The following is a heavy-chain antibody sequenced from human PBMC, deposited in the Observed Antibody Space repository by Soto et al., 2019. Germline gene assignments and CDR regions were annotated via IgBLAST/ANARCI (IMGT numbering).Heavy chain of an antibody. CDR3: SSGRSWNDPYYYYGMDV. CDR2: IYPGDSDT. D-gene: IGHD1-1*01. Sequence: GESLKISCKGSGYSFTSYWIGWVRQMPGKGLEWMGIIYPGDSDTRYSPSFQGQVTISADKSISTAYLQWSSLKASDTAMYYCSSGRSWNDPYYYYGMDVWGQGTTVTVSS. J-gene: IGHJ6*02. V-gene: IGHV5-51*01. CDR1: GYSFTSYW.